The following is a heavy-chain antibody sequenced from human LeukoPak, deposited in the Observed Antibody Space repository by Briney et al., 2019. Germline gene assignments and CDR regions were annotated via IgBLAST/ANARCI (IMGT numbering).Heavy chain of an antibody. CDR3: ARKYGDFHDAFDI. CDR1: GGTFSSYA. Sequence: SVKVSCKASGGTFSSYAISWVRQAPGQGLEWMGGIIPIFGTANYAQKFQGRVTITADKSTSTAYMELSSLRSEDTAVYYCARKYGDFHDAFDIWGQGTMVTVSS. CDR2: IIPIFGTA. D-gene: IGHD4-17*01. V-gene: IGHV1-69*06. J-gene: IGHJ3*02.